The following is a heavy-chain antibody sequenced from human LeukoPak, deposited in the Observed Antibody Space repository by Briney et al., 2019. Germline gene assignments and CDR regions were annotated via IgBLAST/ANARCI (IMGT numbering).Heavy chain of an antibody. J-gene: IGHJ4*02. V-gene: IGHV3-23*01. CDR1: GFTFSSYA. D-gene: IGHD6-13*01. Sequence: GGSLRLSCAASGFTFSSYAMSWVRQAPGKGLEWVSTITGNGVTTYYADSVKGRFTISRDNSKNTLYLQMNSLRAEDTAVYYCAKGGYSSSWYGSFDYWGQGTLVTVSS. CDR2: ITGNGVTT. CDR3: AKGGYSSSWYGSFDY.